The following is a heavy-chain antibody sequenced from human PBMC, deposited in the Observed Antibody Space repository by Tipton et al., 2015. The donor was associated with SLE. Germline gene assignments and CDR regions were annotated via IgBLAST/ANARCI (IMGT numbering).Heavy chain of an antibody. CDR3: ARDGGPRDCFHF. Sequence: TLSLTCAVSGGSISSSNWWSWVRQPPGKGLEWIGSVHHSGSTYYNPSLKSRVAISVDKSKNQFSLKENFVTAADTAVYYCARDGGPRDCFHFWGQGTLVTGPS. CDR2: VHHSGST. V-gene: IGHV4-4*02. D-gene: IGHD1-14*01. CDR1: GGSISSSNW. J-gene: IGHJ4*02.